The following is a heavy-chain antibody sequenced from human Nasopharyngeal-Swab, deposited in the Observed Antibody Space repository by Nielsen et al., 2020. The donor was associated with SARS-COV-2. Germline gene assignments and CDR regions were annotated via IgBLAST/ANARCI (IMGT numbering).Heavy chain of an antibody. D-gene: IGHD3-3*01. CDR1: GFTFSSYE. CDR3: ARVDRITIFGVAPWAHWYFDL. V-gene: IGHV3-48*03. J-gene: IGHJ2*01. CDR2: TSSSGSTI. Sequence: GESLKISCAASGFTFSSYEMNWVRQAPGKGLEWVSYTSSSGSTIYYADSVKGRFTISRDNAKNSLYLQMNSLRAEDTAVYYCARVDRITIFGVAPWAHWYFDLWGRGTLVTVSS.